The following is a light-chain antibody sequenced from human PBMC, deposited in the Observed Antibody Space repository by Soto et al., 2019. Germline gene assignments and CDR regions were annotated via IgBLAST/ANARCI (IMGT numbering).Light chain of an antibody. CDR2: GAS. CDR3: QQYGSSPLT. J-gene: IGKJ4*01. Sequence: EIVLTQSPGTLSLSPGEIATLSCSASQSVSSSYLAWYQQKPGQAPRLLIYGASSRATGIPDRFSGSGSGTDFTLTISRLEPEDFAVYYCQQYGSSPLTFGGG. CDR1: QSVSSSY. V-gene: IGKV3-20*01.